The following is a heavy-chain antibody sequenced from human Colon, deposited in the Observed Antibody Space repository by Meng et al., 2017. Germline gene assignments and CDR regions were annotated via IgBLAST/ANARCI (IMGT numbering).Heavy chain of an antibody. V-gene: IGHV4-4*02. CDR2: IYLSGSP. J-gene: IGHJ4*02. CDR1: GGSISSSNY. CDR3: ARHGGWHFDY. D-gene: IGHD6-19*01. Sequence: GSGPGLVGPAGSLSLTCAVSGGSISSSNYWSWVRQPPGKGLEWIGQIYLSGSPSYNPSLESRVTISVDKSKNQLSLRLTSVTAADTAIYYCARHGGWHFDYWGQGTLVTVSS.